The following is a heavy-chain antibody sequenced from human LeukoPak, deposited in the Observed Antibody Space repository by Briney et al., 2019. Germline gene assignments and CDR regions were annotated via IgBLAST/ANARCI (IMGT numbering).Heavy chain of an antibody. CDR1: GFTFSSYS. J-gene: IGHJ3*02. CDR3: ARDAFGGVIVDDAFDI. Sequence: GGSLRLSCAASGFTFSSYSMNWVRQAPGKGLEWVSYISSSSSTIYYADSVKGRFTISRDNAKNSLYLQMNSLRAEDTAVYYCARDAFGGVIVDDAFDIWGQGTMVTVSS. D-gene: IGHD3-16*02. V-gene: IGHV3-48*04. CDR2: ISSSSSTI.